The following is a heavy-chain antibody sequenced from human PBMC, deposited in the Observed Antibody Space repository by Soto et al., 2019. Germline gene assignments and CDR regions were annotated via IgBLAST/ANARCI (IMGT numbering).Heavy chain of an antibody. CDR1: GGTFSSYA. D-gene: IGHD2-21*02. J-gene: IGHJ2*01. CDR3: ARVVTGVKSLHYWYFDL. Sequence: QVQLVQSGAEVKKPGSSVKVSCKASGGTFSSYAISWVRQAPGQGLEWMGGIIPIFGTTNYAQKVQGRVTSTAAESTRTAYIGLSRLRCADTAVDYWARVVTGVKSLHYWYFDLWGRGTLVTVSS. CDR2: IIPIFGTT. V-gene: IGHV1-69*12.